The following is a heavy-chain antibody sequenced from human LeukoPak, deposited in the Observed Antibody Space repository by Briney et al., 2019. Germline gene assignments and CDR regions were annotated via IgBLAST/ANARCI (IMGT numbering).Heavy chain of an antibody. CDR1: GFTFSSYW. J-gene: IGHJ4*02. D-gene: IGHD6-19*01. Sequence: GGSLRLSCAASGFTFSSYWMSWVRQAPGKGLEWVANIKQDGSEKYYVDSVKGRFTISRDNAKNSLYLQMNSLRAEDTAVYYCTRVRIEVAGWVPFDYWGQGTLVSVSS. CDR2: IKQDGSEK. V-gene: IGHV3-7*01. CDR3: TRVRIEVAGWVPFDY.